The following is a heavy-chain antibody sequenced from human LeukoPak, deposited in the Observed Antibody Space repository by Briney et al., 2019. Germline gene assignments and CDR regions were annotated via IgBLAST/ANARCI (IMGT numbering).Heavy chain of an antibody. V-gene: IGHV4-59*08. Sequence: SENLSLTCTVSGVSISSYYWSWIRQPPGKGLEWIGYVYNSGSTNYNPSLKSRVTISVDTSKNQFSLKLSSVTAADTAVYYCARAPDYGDGEYYFDYWGQGTLVTVSS. CDR3: ARAPDYGDGEYYFDY. CDR1: GVSISSYY. J-gene: IGHJ4*02. D-gene: IGHD4-17*01. CDR2: VYNSGST.